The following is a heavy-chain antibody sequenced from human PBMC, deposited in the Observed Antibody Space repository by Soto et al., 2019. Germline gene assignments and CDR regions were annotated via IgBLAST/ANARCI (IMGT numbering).Heavy chain of an antibody. V-gene: IGHV4-34*01. CDR2: INHSGST. J-gene: IGHJ4*02. D-gene: IGHD3-16*02. CDR1: GGSFSGYY. Sequence: SETLSLTCAVYGGSFSGYYWSWIRQPPGKGLEWIGEINHSGSTNYNPSLKSRVTISVDTSKNQFSLKLSSVTAADTAVYYCARGQAYDYVWGSYRYTIDYWGQGTLVNVS. CDR3: ARGQAYDYVWGSYRYTIDY.